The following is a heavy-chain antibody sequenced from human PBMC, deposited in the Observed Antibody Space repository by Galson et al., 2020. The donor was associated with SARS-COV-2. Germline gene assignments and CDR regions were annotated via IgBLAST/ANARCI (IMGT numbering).Heavy chain of an antibody. D-gene: IGHD3-10*01. V-gene: IGHV3-33*01. CDR2: IWYDGSNK. Sequence: TGGSLRLSCAASGFTFSSYGMHWVRQAPGKGLEWVAVIWYDGSNKYYADSVKGRFTISRDNSKNTLYLQMNSLRAEDTAVYYCARDLNPSVRGVIIKGYYYYGMDVWGQGTTVTVSS. CDR1: GFTFSSYG. CDR3: ARDLNPSVRGVIIKGYYYYGMDV. J-gene: IGHJ6*02.